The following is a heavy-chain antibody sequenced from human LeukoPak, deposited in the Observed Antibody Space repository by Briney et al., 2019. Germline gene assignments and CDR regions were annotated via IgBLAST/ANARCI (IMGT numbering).Heavy chain of an antibody. V-gene: IGHV1-2*02. D-gene: IGHD2-8*01. CDR2: INPNSGDT. Sequence: ASVKVSCKASGYTFTGYYMHWVRQAPGQGLEWMGWINPNSGDTNYEQKFQGRVTMTSDTSISTAYMELSTLRSDDTAVYYCARSGGHCTNGVCHTDYYMDVWGKGTTVTVSS. CDR1: GYTFTGYY. CDR3: ARSGGHCTNGVCHTDYYMDV. J-gene: IGHJ6*03.